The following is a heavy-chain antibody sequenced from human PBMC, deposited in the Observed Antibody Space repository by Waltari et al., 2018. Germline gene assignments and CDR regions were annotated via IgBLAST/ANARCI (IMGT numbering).Heavy chain of an antibody. V-gene: IGHV1-3*01. J-gene: IGHJ4*02. CDR2: INAGNGDT. Sequence: VQLVQSGAEVKKPGASVRVSCKASGYTLTSYEMPWRRQAPGQRLEWMGWINAGNGDTKYSQKFQGGVTLSRDTSASTAYMDLSSLRSEDTAIYYCARQSFYYDSSGSPPPDYWGQGTLVTVSS. D-gene: IGHD3-22*01. CDR1: GYTLTSYE. CDR3: ARQSFYYDSSGSPPPDY.